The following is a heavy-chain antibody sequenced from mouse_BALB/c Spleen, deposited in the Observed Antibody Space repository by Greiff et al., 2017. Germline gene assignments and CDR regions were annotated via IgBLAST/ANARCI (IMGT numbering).Heavy chain of an antibody. Sequence: EVQLQESGPGLVKPSQSLSLTCSVTGYSITSGYYWNWIRQFPGNKLEWMGYISYDGSNNYNPSLKNRISITRDTSKNQFFLKLNSVTTEDTATYYCARHGTARASLDYWGQGTTLTVSS. V-gene: IGHV3-6*02. CDR2: ISYDGSN. CDR1: GYSITSGYY. D-gene: IGHD3-2*01. J-gene: IGHJ2*01. CDR3: ARHGTARASLDY.